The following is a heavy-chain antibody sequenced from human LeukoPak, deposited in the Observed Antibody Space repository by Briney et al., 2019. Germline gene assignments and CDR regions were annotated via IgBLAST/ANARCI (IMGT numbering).Heavy chain of an antibody. CDR2: IKSKTDGGTT. J-gene: IGHJ6*02. CDR1: GFTFSSYA. Sequence: GGSLRLSCAASGFTFSSYAMSWVRQAPGKGLEWVGRIKSKTDGGTTDYAAPVKGRFTISRDDSKNTLYLQMNSLKTEDTAVYYCTTRQQNTAMVPFYYYGMDVWGQGTTVTVSS. D-gene: IGHD5-18*01. V-gene: IGHV3-15*01. CDR3: TTRQQNTAMVPFYYYGMDV.